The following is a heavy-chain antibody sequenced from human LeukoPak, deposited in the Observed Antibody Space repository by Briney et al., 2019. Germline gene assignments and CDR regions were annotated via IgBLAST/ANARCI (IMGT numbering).Heavy chain of an antibody. Sequence: GGSLRLSCAASGFTFTSAWMSWVRQAPGKGLEWVANIKQDGSEMYYVESVKGRFTISRDNAKNSLFLQMTSLRAEDTAVYYCARDPGRIGFDYWGQGTLVTVSS. CDR3: ARDPGRIGFDY. D-gene: IGHD2/OR15-2a*01. CDR1: GFTFTSAW. J-gene: IGHJ4*02. CDR2: IKQDGSEM. V-gene: IGHV3-7*03.